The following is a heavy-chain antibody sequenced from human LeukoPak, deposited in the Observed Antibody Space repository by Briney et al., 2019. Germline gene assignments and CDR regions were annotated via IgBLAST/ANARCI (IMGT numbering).Heavy chain of an antibody. CDR1: GFTFSSYA. V-gene: IGHV3-23*01. CDR3: AKMGYYESSDFFDY. D-gene: IGHD3-22*01. J-gene: IGHJ4*02. CDR2: ISGDGGSA. Sequence: GGSLRLSCAASGFTFSSYATSWVRQAPGKGLEWVSAISGDGGSAYYSDSVKGRFTISRDNSKNTLYLQMHSLRAEDTAVYYCAKMGYYESSDFFDYWGQGTLVTVSS.